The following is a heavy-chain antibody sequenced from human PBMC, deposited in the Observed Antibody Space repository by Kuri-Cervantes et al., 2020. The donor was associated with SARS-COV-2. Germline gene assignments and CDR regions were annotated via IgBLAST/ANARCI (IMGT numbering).Heavy chain of an antibody. CDR2: ISGSGGST. CDR3: AKVVRGYYGSGSYEGGMDV. D-gene: IGHD3-10*01. J-gene: IGHJ6*02. CDR1: GVIFSSYA. Sequence: GGSLSLSCAASGVIFSSYAMHWVRQAPGKGLGWVSAISGSGGSTYYADSEKGRFTISRDNSKNTLSLQMNSRRAEDTAVYYCAKVVRGYYGSGSYEGGMDVWGQGTTVTVSS. V-gene: IGHV3-23*01.